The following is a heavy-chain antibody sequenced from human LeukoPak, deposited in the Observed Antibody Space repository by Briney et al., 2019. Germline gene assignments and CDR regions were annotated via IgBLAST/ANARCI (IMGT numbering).Heavy chain of an antibody. CDR1: GFTFSSYA. CDR2: ISHNAYTT. Sequence: GGSLRLSCAASGFTFSSYAMSWVRQAPGEGLEWVSSISHNAYTTYYADSVRGRFTIPRENSKNTLYLQMIGLRAEDTAVYFCAKYYYDSSGYYDAAPLDSWGQGTLVTVFS. D-gene: IGHD3-22*01. J-gene: IGHJ4*02. V-gene: IGHV3-23*01. CDR3: AKYYYDSSGYYDAAPLDS.